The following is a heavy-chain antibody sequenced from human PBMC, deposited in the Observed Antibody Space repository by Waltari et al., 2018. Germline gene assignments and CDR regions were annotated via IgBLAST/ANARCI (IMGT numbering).Heavy chain of an antibody. CDR1: GLTFGNYA. CDR2: ISARGGST. CDR3: TRRVNSPDY. Sequence: EVQLLESGGGWVQPGGSLRLSCAVSGLTFGNYAMSWVRQAPGKGLEWVSGISARGGSTYYADSVKGRFTISRDNSKNTLYLQMNSLRVEDTAIYYCTRRVNSPDYWGQGTLVTVSS. V-gene: IGHV3-23*01. D-gene: IGHD1-1*01. J-gene: IGHJ4*02.